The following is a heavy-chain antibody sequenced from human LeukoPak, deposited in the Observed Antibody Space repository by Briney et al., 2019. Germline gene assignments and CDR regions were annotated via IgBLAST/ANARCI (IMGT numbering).Heavy chain of an antibody. D-gene: IGHD5-18*01. CDR3: ARGGGHSYGYFDD. Sequence: LEWVTVISYDGSNKYYADFVNGRFTISRDNSKSTQYLQMNSLRAEDTAVYYCARGGGHSYGYFDDWGQGTLVTVSS. CDR2: ISYDGSNK. V-gene: IGHV3-30*04. J-gene: IGHJ4*02.